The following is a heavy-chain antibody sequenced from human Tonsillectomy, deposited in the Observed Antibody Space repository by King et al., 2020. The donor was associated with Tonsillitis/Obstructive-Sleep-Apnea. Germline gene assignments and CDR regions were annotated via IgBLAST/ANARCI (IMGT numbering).Heavy chain of an antibody. CDR2: IYHSGST. CDR3: ARFHTSDIVAHY. V-gene: IGHV4-4*02. D-gene: IGHD5-12*01. J-gene: IGHJ4*02. Sequence: VQLQESGPGLVKPSGTLSLTCAVSGGSISSSNWWSWVRQPPGKGLEWIGEIYHSGSTNYKPSPKSRVTISVDQAKNQVSLKLSSVTAADTAVYYCARFHTSDIVAHYWGQGTLVTVSS. CDR1: GGSISSSNW.